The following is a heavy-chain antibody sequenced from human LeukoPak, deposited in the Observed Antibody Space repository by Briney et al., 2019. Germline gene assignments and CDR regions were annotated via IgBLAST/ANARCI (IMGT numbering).Heavy chain of an antibody. CDR3: AKDPIFSGSYGVFDS. CDR1: GFTFSSCA. Sequence: GGSLRLTCAASGFTFSSCAMSCVRQAPGKGLEWVSTIIDSGNSLYYADSVEGRFTISRDNSKNTLYLQMNSLRAGDTAVYYCAKDPIFSGSYGVFDSWGQGTLVTVSS. CDR2: IIDSGNSL. V-gene: IGHV3-23*01. J-gene: IGHJ4*02. D-gene: IGHD1-26*01.